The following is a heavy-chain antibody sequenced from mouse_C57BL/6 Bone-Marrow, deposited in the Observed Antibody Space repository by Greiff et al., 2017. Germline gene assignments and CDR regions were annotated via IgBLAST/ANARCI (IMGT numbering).Heavy chain of an antibody. CDR3: ASITTVVASYWYFGG. D-gene: IGHD1-1*01. CDR2: IHPNSGST. J-gene: IGHJ1*03. Sequence: QVQLQQPGAELVKPGASVKLSCKASGYTFTSYWMHWVKQRPGQGLEWIGMIHPNSGSTNYNEKFKSKATLTVDKSSSTAYMQLSSLTSEDAAVYYCASITTVVASYWYFGGWCTGTTVTVSS. V-gene: IGHV1-64*01. CDR1: GYTFTSYW.